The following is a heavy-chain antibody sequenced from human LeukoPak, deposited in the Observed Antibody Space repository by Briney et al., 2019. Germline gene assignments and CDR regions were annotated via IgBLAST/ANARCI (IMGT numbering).Heavy chain of an antibody. CDR3: ARARGYSYGCFDY. J-gene: IGHJ4*02. Sequence: SETLSLTCTVSGDSISSSSSYWGWIRQPPGKGLEWIGSIYYSGSTYYNTSLKSRVTISLDTSNNQFSLKLSSVTAAGTAVYYCARARGYSYGCFDYWGQGTLVTVSS. V-gene: IGHV4-39*07. CDR2: IYYSGST. D-gene: IGHD5-18*01. CDR1: GDSISSSSSY.